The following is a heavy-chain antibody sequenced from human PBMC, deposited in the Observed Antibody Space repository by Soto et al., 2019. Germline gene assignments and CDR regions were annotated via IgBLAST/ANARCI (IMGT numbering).Heavy chain of an antibody. CDR1: GGTFSSYA. CDR2: IIPIFGTA. Sequence: SVKVSCKASGGTFSSYAISWVRQAPGQGLEWMGGIIPIFGTANYAQKFQGRVTITADESTSTAYMELSSLRSEDTAVYYCARTYYYDRSGYYHFPWFDPWGQGTMVTVPS. V-gene: IGHV1-69*13. J-gene: IGHJ5*02. CDR3: ARTYYYDRSGYYHFPWFDP. D-gene: IGHD3-22*01.